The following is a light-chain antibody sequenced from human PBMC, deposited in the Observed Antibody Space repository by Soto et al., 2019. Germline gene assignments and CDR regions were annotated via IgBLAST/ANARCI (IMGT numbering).Light chain of an antibody. V-gene: IGKV3-15*01. J-gene: IGKJ2*01. Sequence: EIVMTQSPATLSVSPGERATLSCRASQTVYSNLAWYQQKYGQAPRLLIYGASTRATGVPARFSGSGSGTEFSLTISSLQSEDGAVYFCQHYSNWPYTFGQGTKVDIK. CDR3: QHYSNWPYT. CDR1: QTVYSN. CDR2: GAS.